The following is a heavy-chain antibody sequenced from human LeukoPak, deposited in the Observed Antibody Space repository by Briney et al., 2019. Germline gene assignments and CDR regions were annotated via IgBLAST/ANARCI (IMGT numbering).Heavy chain of an antibody. J-gene: IGHJ3*02. CDR1: GFTFSSYG. Sequence: GGSLRLSCAASGFTFSSYGMHWVRQAPGKGLEWVAFIRYDGSNKYYADSVKGRFTISRDNSKNTLYLQMNSLRAEDTAVYYCAKGEFDDYSNYLAFDIWGQGTMVTVSS. CDR2: IRYDGSNK. V-gene: IGHV3-30*02. D-gene: IGHD4-11*01. CDR3: AKGEFDDYSNYLAFDI.